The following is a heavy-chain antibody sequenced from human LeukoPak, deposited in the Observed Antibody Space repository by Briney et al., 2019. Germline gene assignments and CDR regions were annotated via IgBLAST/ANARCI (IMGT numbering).Heavy chain of an antibody. J-gene: IGHJ6*02. Sequence: EPGGSLRLSCTASGFSFSSYTMNWVRQAPGKGLEWVSAISGSGGSTYYADSVKGRFTISRDNSKNTLYLQMNSLRAEDTAVYYCAKGMVRGGYYYYGMDVWGQGTTVTVSS. CDR2: ISGSGGST. CDR1: GFSFSSYT. CDR3: AKGMVRGGYYYYGMDV. V-gene: IGHV3-23*01. D-gene: IGHD3-10*01.